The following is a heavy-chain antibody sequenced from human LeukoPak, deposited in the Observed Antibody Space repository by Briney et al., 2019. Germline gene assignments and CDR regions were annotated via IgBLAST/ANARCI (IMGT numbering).Heavy chain of an antibody. V-gene: IGHV1-69*01. Sequence: ASETVSCKASGGTFSSYAISWVRQAPGQGLEWMGGIIPIFGTANYAQKFQGRVTITADESTSTAYMELSSLRSEDTAVYYCARTMRKITMVRGVIPYYFDYWGQGTLVTVSS. CDR3: ARTMRKITMVRGVIPYYFDY. CDR2: IIPIFGTA. J-gene: IGHJ4*02. D-gene: IGHD3-10*01. CDR1: GGTFSSYA.